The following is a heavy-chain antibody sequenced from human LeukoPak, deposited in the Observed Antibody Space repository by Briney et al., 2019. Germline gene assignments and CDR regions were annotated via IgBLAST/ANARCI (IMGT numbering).Heavy chain of an antibody. D-gene: IGHD3-10*01. J-gene: IGHJ5*02. CDR3: ARVLYGSGSPPGA. V-gene: IGHV1-8*02. CDR2: MNPNSGNT. Sequence: ASVKVSCKASGYIITTYGISWMRQAPGQGLEWMGWMNPNSGNTGYAQKFQGRVTMTRNTSISTAYMELSSLRSEDTAVYYCARVLYGSGSPPGAWGQGTLVTVSS. CDR1: GYIITTYG.